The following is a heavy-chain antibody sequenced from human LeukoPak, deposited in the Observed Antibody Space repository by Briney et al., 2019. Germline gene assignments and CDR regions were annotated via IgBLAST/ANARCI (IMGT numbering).Heavy chain of an antibody. CDR2: IYSSGST. V-gene: IGHV4-39*01. Sequence: SETLSLTCTVSGGSITTSHYCWAWIRQPPGKGLEWIGSIYSSGSTYYNPSLKSRVTISVDTSKNQFSLKLKSVTAADTAVYYCARHVGSSAHFDYWGQGTLVTVSS. D-gene: IGHD3-10*01. CDR3: ARHVGSSAHFDY. J-gene: IGHJ4*02. CDR1: GGSITTSHYC.